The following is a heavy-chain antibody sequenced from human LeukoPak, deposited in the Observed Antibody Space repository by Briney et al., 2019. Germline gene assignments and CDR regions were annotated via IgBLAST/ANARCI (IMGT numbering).Heavy chain of an antibody. CDR2: ISDGGRTI. Sequence: KPGGSLRLSCGASGFIFSDHYMSWIRQAPGKGLEGISYISDGGRTIHYADSVKGRFTISRDNAKNSLYLQMNSLRPDDTAVYYCARGNPLLMITFGGLFDYWGQGTLVTVSS. J-gene: IGHJ4*02. D-gene: IGHD3-16*01. V-gene: IGHV3-11*01. CDR1: GFIFSDHY. CDR3: ARGNPLLMITFGGLFDY.